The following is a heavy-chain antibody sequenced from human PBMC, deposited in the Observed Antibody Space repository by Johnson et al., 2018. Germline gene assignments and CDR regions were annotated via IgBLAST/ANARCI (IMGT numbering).Heavy chain of an antibody. Sequence: QVQLVESGGGVVQPGRSLRLSCAASGFTFSSYGMHWVRQAPGKGLEWVAVISYDGSNKNYADSVKGRFTISRDNSKNTLFLQMNSLRAEDTAVYYCAKDSNTAMAPYYMDVWGKGTTVTVSS. D-gene: IGHD5-18*01. V-gene: IGHV3-30*18. CDR2: ISYDGSNK. J-gene: IGHJ6*03. CDR3: AKDSNTAMAPYYMDV. CDR1: GFTFSSYG.